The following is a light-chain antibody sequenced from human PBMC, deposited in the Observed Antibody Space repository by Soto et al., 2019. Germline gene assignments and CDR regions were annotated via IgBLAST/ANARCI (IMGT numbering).Light chain of an antibody. CDR3: QQYNNWPYT. CDR2: GAS. Sequence: IVMTQSPATLSVSPGERATLSCRASQSVSSNLAWYQQKPGQAPRLLIYGASTRATGIPARFSGSGSGTEFTLTISSLQSEDFAVYYCQQYNNWPYTLGQGTKLEIK. J-gene: IGKJ2*01. CDR1: QSVSSN. V-gene: IGKV3-15*01.